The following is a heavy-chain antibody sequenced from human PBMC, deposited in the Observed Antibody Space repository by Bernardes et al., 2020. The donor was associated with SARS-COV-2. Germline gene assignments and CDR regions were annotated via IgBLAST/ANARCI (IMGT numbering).Heavy chain of an antibody. Sequence: GGSLRLSCAASGFTFSNYWMHWVRQAPGKGLVWVSRINSDGSSTSYADSVKGRFAISRDNAKNTLYLQMSSLRAEDTAMYYCARGAAGGYASDNWGQGTMVSVSS. J-gene: IGHJ4*02. CDR2: INSDGSST. CDR3: ARGAAGGYASDN. CDR1: GFTFSNYW. D-gene: IGHD5-12*01. V-gene: IGHV3-74*01.